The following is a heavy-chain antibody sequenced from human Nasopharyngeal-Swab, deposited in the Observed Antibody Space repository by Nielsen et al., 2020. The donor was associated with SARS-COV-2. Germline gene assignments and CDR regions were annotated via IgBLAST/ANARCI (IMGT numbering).Heavy chain of an antibody. CDR2: IWYDGSNK. J-gene: IGHJ4*02. Sequence: GESLKISCAASGFTFSSYSMNWVRQAPGKGLEWVAVIWYDGSNKYYADSVKGRFTISRDNSKNTLYLQMNSLRAEDTAVYYCARAWELHYFDYWGQGTLVTVSS. D-gene: IGHD1-26*01. V-gene: IGHV3-33*08. CDR1: GFTFSSYS. CDR3: ARAWELHYFDY.